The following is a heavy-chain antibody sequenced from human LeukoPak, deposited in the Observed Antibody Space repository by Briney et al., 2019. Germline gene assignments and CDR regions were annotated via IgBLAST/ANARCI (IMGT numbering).Heavy chain of an antibody. CDR2: ISYDGSNK. CDR3: AKAHYDFWSGFGSQDDYYYYMDV. CDR1: GFTFTNYA. D-gene: IGHD3-3*01. Sequence: GGSLRLSCAASGFTFTNYAMHWVRQAPGKGLEWVAVISYDGSNKYYADSVKGRFTISRDNSKNTLYLQMNSLRAEDTAVYYCAKAHYDFWSGFGSQDDYYYYMDVWGKGTTVTVSS. J-gene: IGHJ6*03. V-gene: IGHV3-30*04.